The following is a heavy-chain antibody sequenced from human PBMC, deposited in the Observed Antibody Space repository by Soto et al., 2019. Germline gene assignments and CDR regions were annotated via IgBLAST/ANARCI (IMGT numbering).Heavy chain of an antibody. V-gene: IGHV3-9*01. Sequence: PGGSLRLSCAASGFTFDDYAMHWVRQAPGKGLEWVSGISWNSGSIGYADSVKGRFTISRDNAKNSLYLQMNSLRAEDTALYYCAKTLGAAAGLSFDYWGQGTLVTVSS. CDR3: AKTLGAAAGLSFDY. J-gene: IGHJ4*02. CDR1: GFTFDDYA. CDR2: ISWNSGSI. D-gene: IGHD6-13*01.